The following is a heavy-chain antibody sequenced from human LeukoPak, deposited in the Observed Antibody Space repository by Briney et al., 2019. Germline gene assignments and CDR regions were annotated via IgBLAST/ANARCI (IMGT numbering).Heavy chain of an antibody. J-gene: IGHJ4*02. CDR1: GFTFSDYY. V-gene: IGHV3-11*01. CDR2: ISSSGSTI. D-gene: IGHD3-10*01. Sequence: GGSLRLSCAASGFTFSDYYMSWIRQAPGKGLEWVSYISSSGSTIYYADSVKGRFTISRDNAKNSLYLQMNSLRAEDTAVYYCARDRKVVHRIMVRDPIIDYWGQGTLVTVSS. CDR3: ARDRKVVHRIMVRDPIIDY.